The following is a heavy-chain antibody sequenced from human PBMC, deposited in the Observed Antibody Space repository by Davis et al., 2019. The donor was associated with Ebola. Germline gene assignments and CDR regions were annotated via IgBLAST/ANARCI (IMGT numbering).Heavy chain of an antibody. Sequence: AASVKVSCKASGYTFTSYYTHWVRQAPGQGREWMGIINPNDGTTTYAQKFQGRVTMTRDTSTSTVYMELSSLRSEDTAVYYCARDRYYDSRGYPESHWYFDLWGRGTLVTVSS. J-gene: IGHJ2*01. CDR3: ARDRYYDSRGYPESHWYFDL. V-gene: IGHV1-46*01. D-gene: IGHD3-22*01. CDR1: GYTFTSYY. CDR2: INPNDGTT.